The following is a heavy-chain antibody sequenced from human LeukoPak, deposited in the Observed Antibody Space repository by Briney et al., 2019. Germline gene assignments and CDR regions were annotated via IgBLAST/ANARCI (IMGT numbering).Heavy chain of an antibody. CDR1: GGSISSSNW. D-gene: IGHD3-22*01. V-gene: IGHV4-4*02. CDR2: IYHSGST. CDR3: ARDGGSSGSYFDY. J-gene: IGHJ4*02. Sequence: SETLSLTCAVSGGSISSSNWWGWVRQPPGKGLEWIGEIYHSGSTNYNPSLKSRVTISVDKSKNQFSLKLSSVTAADTAVYYCARDGGSSGSYFDYWGQGTLVTVSS.